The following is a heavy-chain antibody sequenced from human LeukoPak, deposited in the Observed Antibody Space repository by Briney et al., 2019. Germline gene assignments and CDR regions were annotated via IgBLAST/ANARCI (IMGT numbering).Heavy chain of an antibody. CDR3: TTGVDYYYDSSGYYWYFDY. D-gene: IGHD3-22*01. CDR2: IKSKTDGGTT. CDR1: GFTFSNAW. V-gene: IGHV3-15*07. J-gene: IGHJ4*02. Sequence: GGSLRLSCAASGFTFSNAWMNWVRQAPGKGLEWVGRIKSKTDGGTTDYAAPVKGRFTISRDDSKNTLYLQMNGLKTEDTAVYYCTTGVDYYYDSSGYYWYFDYWGQGTLVTVSS.